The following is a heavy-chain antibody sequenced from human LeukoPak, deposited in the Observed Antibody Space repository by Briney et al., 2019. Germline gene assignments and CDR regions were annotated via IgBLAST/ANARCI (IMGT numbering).Heavy chain of an antibody. D-gene: IGHD3-22*01. Sequence: GGSLRLSCAASGFTFSSYSMHWVRQAPGKGLEWVSAISGSGGSTYYTDSVKGRFTISRDNSKNTLYLQMNSLRAEDTAVYYCAKAYSGYSLFDYWGQGTLVTVSS. CDR1: GFTFSSYS. CDR3: AKAYSGYSLFDY. J-gene: IGHJ4*02. CDR2: ISGSGGST. V-gene: IGHV3-23*01.